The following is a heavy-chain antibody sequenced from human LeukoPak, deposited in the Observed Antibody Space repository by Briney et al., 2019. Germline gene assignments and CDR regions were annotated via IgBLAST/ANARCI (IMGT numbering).Heavy chain of an antibody. V-gene: IGHV1-46*01. CDR3: ARGGFITIFGVVVYYYYGMDV. CDR2: INPSGGST. J-gene: IGHJ6*02. D-gene: IGHD3-3*01. CDR1: GYTFTSYY. Sequence: GASVQVSCQASGYTFTSYYMHWVRQAPGQGLERMGIINPSGGSTSYAQKFQGRVTMTRDTSTSTVYMELSSLRSEDTAVYYCARGGFITIFGVVVYYYYGMDVWGQGTTVTVSS.